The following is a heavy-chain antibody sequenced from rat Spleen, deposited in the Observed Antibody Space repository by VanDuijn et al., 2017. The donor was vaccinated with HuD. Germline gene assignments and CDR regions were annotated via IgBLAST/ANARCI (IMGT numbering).Heavy chain of an antibody. Sequence: EVQLVESGGGLVQPGGSMTLSCAASGFTFSDYNMAWVRQAPKKGLEWVSSIDTDGSRTYYPDSVRGRFTISRDNAENTAYLQMNSLWSEDTATYYCAVAGYGYWGHGVMVTVSS. J-gene: IGHJ2*01. CDR2: IDTDGSRT. CDR1: GFTFSDYN. CDR3: AVAGYGY. V-gene: IGHV5-22*01. D-gene: IGHD4-3*01.